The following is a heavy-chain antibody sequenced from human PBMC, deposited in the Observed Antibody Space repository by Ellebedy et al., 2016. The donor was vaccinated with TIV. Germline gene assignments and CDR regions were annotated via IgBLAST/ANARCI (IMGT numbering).Heavy chain of an antibody. Sequence: GESLKISXAASGFTFSSYAMSWVRQAPGKGLEWVSAISGSGGSTYYADSVKGRFTISRDNSKNTLYLQMNSLRAEDTAVYYCARVITMVRGLFNGMDVWGQGTTVTVSS. J-gene: IGHJ6*02. D-gene: IGHD3-10*01. CDR3: ARVITMVRGLFNGMDV. CDR1: GFTFSSYA. CDR2: ISGSGGST. V-gene: IGHV3-23*01.